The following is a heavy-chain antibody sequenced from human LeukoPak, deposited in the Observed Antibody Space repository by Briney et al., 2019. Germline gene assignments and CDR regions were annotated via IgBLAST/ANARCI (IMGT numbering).Heavy chain of an antibody. CDR1: GYTCTSYY. Sequence: ASVKVSCKTSGYTCTSYYLNWVRQAPGQGLEWMGRINPNSGGTDSGQNFQGRVTMTRDTSISTAYMELSSLTFDDTAVYYCARVDAASLAVHYWGQGTLVTVSS. D-gene: IGHD6-13*01. V-gene: IGHV1-2*02. J-gene: IGHJ4*02. CDR3: ARVDAASLAVHY. CDR2: INPNSGGT.